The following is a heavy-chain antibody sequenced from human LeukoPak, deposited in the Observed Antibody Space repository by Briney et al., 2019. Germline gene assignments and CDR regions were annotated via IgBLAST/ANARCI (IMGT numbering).Heavy chain of an antibody. D-gene: IGHD3-22*01. V-gene: IGHV3-23*01. J-gene: IGHJ4*02. CDR2: ISGSGGST. CDR1: GFTFSSYS. CDR3: ARLDTYYYDSSGYPDY. Sequence: PGGSLRPSCAASGFTFSSYSMNWVRQAPGKGLEWVSAISGSGGSTYYADSVKGRFTISRDNSKNTLYLQMNSLRAEDTAVYYCARLDTYYYDSSGYPDYWGQGTLVTVSS.